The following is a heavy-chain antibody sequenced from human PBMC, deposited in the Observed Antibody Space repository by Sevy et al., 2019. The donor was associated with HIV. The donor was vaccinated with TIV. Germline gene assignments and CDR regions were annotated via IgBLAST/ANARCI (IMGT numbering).Heavy chain of an antibody. J-gene: IGHJ4*02. Sequence: GGSQRLSCAASGFTFSSYGMHWVRQAPGKGLEWVAVIWYDGSNKYYADSVKGRFTISRDNSKNTLYLQMNSLRAEDTAVYYCARQQLVWGALDYWGQGTLVTVSS. V-gene: IGHV3-33*01. CDR1: GFTFSSYG. CDR3: ARQQLVWGALDY. D-gene: IGHD6-13*01. CDR2: IWYDGSNK.